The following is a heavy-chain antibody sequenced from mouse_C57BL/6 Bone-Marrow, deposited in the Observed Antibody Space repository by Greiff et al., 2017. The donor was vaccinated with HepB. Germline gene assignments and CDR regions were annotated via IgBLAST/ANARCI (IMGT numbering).Heavy chain of an antibody. CDR3: ARNFEYDWYFDY. V-gene: IGHV1-81*01. CDR1: GYTFTSYG. Sequence: QVQLQQSGAELARPGASVKLSCKASGYTFTSYGISWVKQRTGQGLEWIGEIYPRSGNTYYNEKFKGKATLTADKSSSTAYMELRSLTSEDSAVYFCARNFEYDWYFDYWGQGTTLTVSS. D-gene: IGHD2-4*01. CDR2: IYPRSGNT. J-gene: IGHJ2*01.